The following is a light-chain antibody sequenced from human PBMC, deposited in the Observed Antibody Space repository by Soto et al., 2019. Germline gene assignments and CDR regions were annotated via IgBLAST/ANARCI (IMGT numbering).Light chain of an antibody. Sequence: DLVMTQSPLSLPVTPGEPASISCRSSQSLEESNGDNYLDWYLQRPGQSPQLLIYLGSNRASGVPDRFSGSGSGIDFTLKISRVEAEDVGVYYCMQGQQMPYTFGQGTKLEIK. J-gene: IGKJ2*01. CDR1: QSLEESNGDNY. V-gene: IGKV2-28*01. CDR3: MQGQQMPYT. CDR2: LGS.